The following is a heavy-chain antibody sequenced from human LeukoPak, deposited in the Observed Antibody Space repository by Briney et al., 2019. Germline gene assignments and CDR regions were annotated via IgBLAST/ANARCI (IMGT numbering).Heavy chain of an antibody. V-gene: IGHV3-7*01. D-gene: IGHD3-10*01. CDR2: IKQDGSEK. CDR3: ARDGFSGSDDY. CDR1: GFTFSSYW. Sequence: GGSLRLSCAASGFTFSSYWMSWVRQAPGKGLGWVANIKQDGSEKYYVDSVKGRFTISRDNAKNSLYLQMNSLRAEDTAVYYCARDGFSGSDDYWGQGTLVTVSS. J-gene: IGHJ4*02.